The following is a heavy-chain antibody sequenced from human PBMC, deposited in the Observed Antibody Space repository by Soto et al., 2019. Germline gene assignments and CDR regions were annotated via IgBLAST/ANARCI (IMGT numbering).Heavy chain of an antibody. Sequence: SETLSLTCTVSGGSISSYYWSWIRQPPGKGLEWIGYIYYSGSTNYNPSLKSRVTISVDTSKNQFSLKLSSATAADTAVYYCARQRSDYDFYYYYGMDVWGQGTTVT. CDR2: IYYSGST. D-gene: IGHD4-17*01. CDR1: GGSISSYY. CDR3: ARQRSDYDFYYYYGMDV. J-gene: IGHJ6*02. V-gene: IGHV4-59*08.